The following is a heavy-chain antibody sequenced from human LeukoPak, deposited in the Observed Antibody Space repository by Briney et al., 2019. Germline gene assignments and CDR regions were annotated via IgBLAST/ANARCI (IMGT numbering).Heavy chain of an antibody. J-gene: IGHJ3*02. D-gene: IGHD3-22*01. Sequence: GGSLRLSCTASGYTFSSYAMTWVRQAPGEGLEWVSAISGSGANTYYADSVKGRFAASRDNSKDTLYLQMRSLRAEDTAVYYCARGRSGYGPFDAFDIWVHGTWVTVSS. V-gene: IGHV3-23*01. CDR1: GYTFSSYA. CDR3: ARGRSGYGPFDAFDI. CDR2: ISGSGANT.